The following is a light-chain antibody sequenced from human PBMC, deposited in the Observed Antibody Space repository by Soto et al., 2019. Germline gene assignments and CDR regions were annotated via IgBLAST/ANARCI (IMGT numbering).Light chain of an antibody. CDR1: QSITRW. V-gene: IGKV1-5*03. Sequence: SHLALSPSTLSASVGDRVTITCRASQSITRWAACYQQKPGTAPQLLNYKANSLESGPPSSCSSSASRTESPPTSSLVPADDVVTYCRQRNNWHPWTFGQGTKVVIK. CDR2: KAN. CDR3: QRNNWHPWT. J-gene: IGKJ1*01.